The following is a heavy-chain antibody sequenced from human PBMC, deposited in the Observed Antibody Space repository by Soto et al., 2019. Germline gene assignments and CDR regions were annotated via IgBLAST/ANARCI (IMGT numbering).Heavy chain of an antibody. CDR2: ISAYNGNT. D-gene: IGHD3-16*01. J-gene: IGHJ6*02. CDR1: GYTFTSYG. CDR3: ARIPITPSAPPYYYYGMDV. V-gene: IGHV1-18*01. Sequence: ASVKVSCKASGYTFTSYGISWVRQAPGQGLEWMGWISAYNGNTNYAQKLQGRVTMTTDTSTSTAYMELRSLRSDDTAVYYCARIPITPSAPPYYYYGMDVWGQGTTVTVSS.